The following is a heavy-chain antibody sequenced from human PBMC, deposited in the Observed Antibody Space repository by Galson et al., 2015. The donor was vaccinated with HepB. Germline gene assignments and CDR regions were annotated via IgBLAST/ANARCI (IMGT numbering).Heavy chain of an antibody. Sequence: SLRLSCAASGFTFSSYWMSWVRQAPGKGLEWVANIKQDGSEKYYVDSVKGRFTISRDNAKNSLYLQMNSLRAEDTAVYYCARLRDDFLNAFDIWGQGTMVTVSS. CDR2: IKQDGSEK. D-gene: IGHD3-9*01. CDR3: ARLRDDFLNAFDI. V-gene: IGHV3-7*01. CDR1: GFTFSSYW. J-gene: IGHJ3*02.